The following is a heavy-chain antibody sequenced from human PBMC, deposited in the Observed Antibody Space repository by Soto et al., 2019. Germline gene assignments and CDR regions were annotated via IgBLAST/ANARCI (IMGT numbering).Heavy chain of an antibody. CDR2: ISAYNGNT. CDR3: ARDGDYYYDSSGRWFDP. D-gene: IGHD3-22*01. CDR1: GYTFTSYG. Sequence: ASVKVSCKASGYTFTSYGISWVRQAPGQVLEWMGWISAYNGNTNYAQKLQGRVTMTPDTSTSTAYMELRSLRSDDTAVYYCARDGDYYYDSSGRWFDPWGQGTLVTVSS. V-gene: IGHV1-18*01. J-gene: IGHJ5*02.